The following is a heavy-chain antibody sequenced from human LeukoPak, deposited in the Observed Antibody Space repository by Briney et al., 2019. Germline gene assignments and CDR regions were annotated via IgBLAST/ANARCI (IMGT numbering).Heavy chain of an antibody. CDR2: ISAYNGNT. CDR3: ARGISGWYEDKYYYYYYYMDV. CDR1: GYTFTSYG. V-gene: IGHV1-18*01. J-gene: IGHJ6*03. Sequence: GASVKVSCKASGYTFTSYGISWVRQAPGQGLEWMGWISAYNGNTNYAQKLQGRVTMTTDTSASTAYMELRSLRSDDTAVYYCARGISGWYEDKYYYYYYYMDVWGKGTTVTVSS. D-gene: IGHD6-13*01.